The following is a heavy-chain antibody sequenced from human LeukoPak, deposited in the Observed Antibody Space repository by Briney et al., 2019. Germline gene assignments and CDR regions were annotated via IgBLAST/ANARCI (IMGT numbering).Heavy chain of an antibody. CDR1: GDSHTRGSRY. J-gene: IGHJ6*04. D-gene: IGHD4-17*01. V-gene: IGHV4-61*09. CDR2: FYSSTRT. Sequence: SETLSLTCTVSGDSHTRGSRYGSWIRQPAGKVLVWNGHFYSSTRTTYNPSLESRVTISGDTAKNQFSLKLDSVTAADTAVYFCARCMSELDYGDYAYYYHMDVWGKGTTVTVSS. CDR3: ARCMSELDYGDYAYYYHMDV.